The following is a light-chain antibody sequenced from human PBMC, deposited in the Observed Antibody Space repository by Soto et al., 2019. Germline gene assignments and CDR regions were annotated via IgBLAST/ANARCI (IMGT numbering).Light chain of an antibody. CDR3: QQYNSHDDIA. J-gene: IGKJ4*01. CDR1: RSISSW. V-gene: IGKV1-5*03. Sequence: QMTQSTSTLSASVGDRFTIIWRSSRSISSWLAWYQQKPGKAPKLLIYKASSLESGVPSRFSGSGSGTEFTLTISSLQPDDSATYYCQQYNSHDDIAFGRGTKVDIK. CDR2: KAS.